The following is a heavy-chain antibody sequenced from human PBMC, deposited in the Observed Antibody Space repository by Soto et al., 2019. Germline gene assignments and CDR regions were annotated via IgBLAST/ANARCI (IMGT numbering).Heavy chain of an antibody. J-gene: IGHJ6*02. CDR2: IFPGDSDT. Sequence: PGESLKISCKASGYNFNTNWIAWVRQMPGKGLEWMGIIFPGDSDTKYSPSFEGQVTFSADKSTSTAYLQWSSLRASDTAIYYCARRVLDQLYYSLDVWGQGTSVTVSS. CDR1: GYNFNTNW. V-gene: IGHV5-51*01. CDR3: ARRVLDQLYYSLDV. D-gene: IGHD1-1*01.